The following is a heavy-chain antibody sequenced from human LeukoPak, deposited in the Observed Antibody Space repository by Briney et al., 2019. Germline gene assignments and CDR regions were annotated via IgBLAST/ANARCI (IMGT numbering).Heavy chain of an antibody. V-gene: IGHV3-53*01. CDR2: IYSGGST. CDR1: GFTVSSNY. Sequence: GGSLRLSCAASGFTVSSNYMSWVRQAPGKGLEWVSVIYSGGSTYYADSVKGRFTISRDNSKNTLYLQMNSLRAEDTAVYYCAGGSDYYDFWSGYPYFDYWGQGTLVTVSS. D-gene: IGHD3-3*01. J-gene: IGHJ4*02. CDR3: AGGSDYYDFWSGYPYFDY.